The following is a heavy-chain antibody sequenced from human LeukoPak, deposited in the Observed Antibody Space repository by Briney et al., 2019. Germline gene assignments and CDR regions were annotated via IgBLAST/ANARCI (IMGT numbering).Heavy chain of an antibody. CDR1: VFTFSSYG. V-gene: IGHV3-30*02. D-gene: IGHD6-19*01. CDR2: IRSDGNKK. J-gene: IGHJ4*02. CDR3: ARGVAVAGTGDY. Sequence: GGSLRLSCAASVFTFSSYGMYWVRQAPGKGLEWVAFIRSDGNKKYYADSVKGRFTISRDNSKNTLYLQMNSLRAEDTAVYYCARGVAVAGTGDYWGQGTLVTVSS.